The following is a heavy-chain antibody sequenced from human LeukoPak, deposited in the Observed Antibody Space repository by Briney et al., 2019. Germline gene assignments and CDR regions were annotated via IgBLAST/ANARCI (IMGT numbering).Heavy chain of an antibody. J-gene: IGHJ5*02. D-gene: IGHD7-27*01. V-gene: IGHV3-7*01. CDR1: GFTFSGYA. CDR2: IKQDGSEK. Sequence: GGSLRLSCAASGFTFSGYAMSWVRQAPGKGLEWVANIKQDGSEKYYVDSVKGRFTISRDNAKNSLYLQMNSLRAEDTAVYYCARETANWGSSWGQGTLVTVSS. CDR3: ARETANWGSS.